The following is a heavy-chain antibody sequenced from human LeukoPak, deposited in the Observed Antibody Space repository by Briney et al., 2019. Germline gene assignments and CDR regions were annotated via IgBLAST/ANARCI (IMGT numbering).Heavy chain of an antibody. Sequence: PGGSPRLSCAASGFTFSSYEMNWVRQAPGKGLEWVSYISSSGTTIYYADSVKGRFTISRDNAKNSLYLQMNSLRAEDTAVYYCARAGQLRNYWGQGTLVTVSS. D-gene: IGHD4-23*01. CDR3: ARAGQLRNY. V-gene: IGHV3-48*03. CDR2: ISSSGTTI. CDR1: GFTFSSYE. J-gene: IGHJ4*02.